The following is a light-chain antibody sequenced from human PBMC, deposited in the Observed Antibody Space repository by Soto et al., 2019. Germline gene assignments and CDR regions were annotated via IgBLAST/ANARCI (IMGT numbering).Light chain of an antibody. CDR2: DNN. Sequence: QSVLTQPPSVSAAPGQKVTISCSGSSSNIGNNYVSWYQQLPGTAPKLLIYDNNKRPSGILDRFSGPKSGTSATLGITGLQTGYEADYYCGTWDSSLSAVVFGGGTKLTVL. CDR3: GTWDSSLSAVV. CDR1: SSNIGNNY. V-gene: IGLV1-51*01. J-gene: IGLJ2*01.